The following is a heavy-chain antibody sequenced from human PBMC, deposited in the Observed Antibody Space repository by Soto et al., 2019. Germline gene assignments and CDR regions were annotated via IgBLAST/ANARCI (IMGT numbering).Heavy chain of an antibody. Sequence: QVQLVGSGGGVVQPGRSLRLSCAASGFTFSSFGMHLVRQAPGQGLEWGAVISYDGSTKYYGHSVKGRFTISRDNSKHTLFPQMNSLRYEDTAVDYCAKEVVQLRLHSWFDPWGQGTLVTVSS. D-gene: IGHD6-6*01. V-gene: IGHV3-30*18. CDR1: GFTFSSFG. J-gene: IGHJ5*02. CDR3: AKEVVQLRLHSWFDP. CDR2: ISYDGSTK.